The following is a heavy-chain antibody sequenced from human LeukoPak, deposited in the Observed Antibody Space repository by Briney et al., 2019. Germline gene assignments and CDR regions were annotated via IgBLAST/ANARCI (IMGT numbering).Heavy chain of an antibody. CDR2: FDPEDGET. J-gene: IGHJ4*02. V-gene: IGHV1-24*01. D-gene: IGHD6-13*01. Sequence: GASVKVSCKVSGYTLTELSMHWVRQAPGKGLEWMGGFDPEDGETIYAQKFQGRVTMTEDTSTDTAYMELSSLRSEDTAVYYCATRGAAAGTGRLDYWGQGTLVTVSS. CDR1: GYTLTELS. CDR3: ATRGAAAGTGRLDY.